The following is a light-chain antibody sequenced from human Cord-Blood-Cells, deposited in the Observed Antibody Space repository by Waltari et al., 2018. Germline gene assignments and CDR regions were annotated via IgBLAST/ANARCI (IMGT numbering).Light chain of an antibody. J-gene: IGLJ2*01. Sequence: QSVLTQPPSVSGAPGQRVTISCTGSSSNIGAGYDVHWYQQLPGTAPKLLICGNSNRPSWVPDRFSGSKSGTSASLAITGLQAEDEADYYCQSYDSSLSGVVFGGGTKLTVL. CDR2: GNS. V-gene: IGLV1-40*01. CDR1: SSNIGAGYD. CDR3: QSYDSSLSGVV.